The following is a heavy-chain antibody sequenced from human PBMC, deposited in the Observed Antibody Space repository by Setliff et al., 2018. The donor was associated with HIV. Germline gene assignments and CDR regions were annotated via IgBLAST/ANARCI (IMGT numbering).Heavy chain of an antibody. D-gene: IGHD2-2*01. V-gene: IGHV4-34*01. CDR2: INHLRDT. CDR1: GGSFSDYS. Sequence: PSETLSLTCAVYGGSFSDYSWTWIRQAPGKGLEWIGEINHLRDTNLNPSLESRINLLVDPSKNQFSLKVTSVTAADTAIYYCASYPNGYDVSPTTWGQGTLVTVSS. CDR3: ASYPNGYDVSPTT. J-gene: IGHJ4*02.